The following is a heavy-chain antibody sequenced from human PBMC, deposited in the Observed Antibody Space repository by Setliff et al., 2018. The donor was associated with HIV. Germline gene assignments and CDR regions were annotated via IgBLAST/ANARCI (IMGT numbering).Heavy chain of an antibody. CDR2: ISSSSNTM. CDR1: GFTFSSYS. CDR3: ARALGGSGWSIDY. J-gene: IGHJ4*02. V-gene: IGHV3-48*04. Sequence: PGGSLRLSCAASGFTFSSYSMNWVRQAPGKGLEWVSYISSSSNTMYYADSVKGRFTISRDNAKNSLYLQMNSLRAEDTAVYYCARALGGSGWSIDYWGQGTLVTVSS. D-gene: IGHD6-19*01.